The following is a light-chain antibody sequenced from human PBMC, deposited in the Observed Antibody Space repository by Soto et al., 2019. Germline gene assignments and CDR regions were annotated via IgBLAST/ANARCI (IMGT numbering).Light chain of an antibody. CDR2: DDN. CDR3: GSWDSSLSAYV. J-gene: IGLJ1*01. CDR1: SSNIGGNS. V-gene: IGLV1-51*01. Sequence: QSVLTQPPSVSAAPGQKVTIPCSGSSSNIGGNSVSWYQQLPGTAPKLLIHDDNKRPSGIPDRSSGAKSGTSATLGITGFQTGDEADYYCGSWDSSLSAYVFGTGTKVTVL.